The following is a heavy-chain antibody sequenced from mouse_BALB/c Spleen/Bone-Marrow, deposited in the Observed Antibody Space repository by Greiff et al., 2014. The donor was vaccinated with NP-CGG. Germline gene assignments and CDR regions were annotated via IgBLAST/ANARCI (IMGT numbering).Heavy chain of an antibody. J-gene: IGHJ2*01. V-gene: IGHV5-12*02. Sequence: EVKLVESGGGIVQPGGSLKLSCVISGFSFSDYYMYWVRQTPEKRLEWVAYISDSGGSTYYPDTVEGRFTISRDNAKNTLYLQMSRLKSEDTAMYYCARLGDYSYFDYWGQGTTLTVSS. CDR3: ARLGDYSYFDY. D-gene: IGHD1-1*01. CDR2: ISDSGGST. CDR1: GFSFSDYY.